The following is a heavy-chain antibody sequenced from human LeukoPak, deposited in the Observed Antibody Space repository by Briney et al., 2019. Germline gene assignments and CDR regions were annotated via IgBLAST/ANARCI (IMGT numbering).Heavy chain of an antibody. J-gene: IGHJ4*02. D-gene: IGHD2-8*01. CDR2: INPNSGGT. V-gene: IGHV1-2*02. CDR1: GYTFTGYY. Sequence: ASVKVSCKASGYTFTGYYMHWVRRAPGQGLEWMGWINPNSGGTNYAQKFQGRVTMTRDTSISTAYMELSRLRSDDTAVYYCARGAALSHGYIHYWGQGTLVTVSS. CDR3: ARGAALSHGYIHY.